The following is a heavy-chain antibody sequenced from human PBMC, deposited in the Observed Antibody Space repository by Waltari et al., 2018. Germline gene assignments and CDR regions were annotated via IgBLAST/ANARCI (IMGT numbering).Heavy chain of an antibody. CDR1: GGTFSSYA. D-gene: IGHD4-17*01. Sequence: QVQLVQSGAEVKKPGSSVKVSCKASGGTFSSYAFSWVRQAPGQGRGWRGGIIPIFGTAKYAQKFQGRVTITADESTSTAYMELSSLRSEDTAVYYCARHDYGGNSGFNYWGQGTLVTVSS. CDR3: ARHDYGGNSGFNY. J-gene: IGHJ4*02. V-gene: IGHV1-69*01. CDR2: IIPIFGTA.